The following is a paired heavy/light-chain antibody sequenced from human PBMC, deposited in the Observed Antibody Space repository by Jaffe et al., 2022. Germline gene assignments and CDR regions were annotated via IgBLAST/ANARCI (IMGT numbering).Heavy chain of an antibody. CDR3: ASYPPVIYYYGSGSYYKTPDY. CDR2: ISSSGSTI. CDR1: GFTFSSYE. J-gene: IGHJ4*02. D-gene: IGHD3-10*01. Sequence: EVQLVESGGGLVQPGGSLRLSCAASGFTFSSYEMNWVRQAPGKGLEWVSYISSSGSTIYYADSVKGRFTISRDNAKNSLYLQMNSLRAEDTAVYYCASYPPVIYYYGSGSYYKTPDYWGQGTLVTVSS. V-gene: IGHV3-48*03.
Light chain of an antibody. V-gene: IGKV1-8*01. CDR2: AAS. CDR3: QQYYSYPSFT. CDR1: QGISSY. J-gene: IGKJ3*01. Sequence: AIRMTQSPSSFSASTGDRVTITCRASQGISSYLAWYQQKPGKAPKLLIYAASTLQSGVPSRFSGSGSGTDFTLTISCLQSEDFATYYCQQYYSYPSFTFGPGTKVDIK.